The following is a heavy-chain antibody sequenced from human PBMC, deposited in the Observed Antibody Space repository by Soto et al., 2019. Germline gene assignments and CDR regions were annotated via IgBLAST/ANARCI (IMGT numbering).Heavy chain of an antibody. CDR3: ARDRSYYDSSGSYSPPY. CDR2: ISGSGGST. J-gene: IGHJ4*02. D-gene: IGHD3-22*01. Sequence: GGSLRLSCAASGFTFSSYAMSWVRQAPGKGLEWVSAISGSGGSTYYADSVRGRFTISRDNSKNTLYLQMNSLRAEDTAVYYCARDRSYYDSSGSYSPPYWGQGTLVTVSS. V-gene: IGHV3-23*01. CDR1: GFTFSSYA.